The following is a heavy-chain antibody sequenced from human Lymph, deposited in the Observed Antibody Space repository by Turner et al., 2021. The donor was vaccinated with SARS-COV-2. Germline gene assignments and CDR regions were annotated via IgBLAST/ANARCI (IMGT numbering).Heavy chain of an antibody. D-gene: IGHD6-13*01. CDR3: ARVRSAAGFWCFDL. J-gene: IGHJ2*01. V-gene: IGHV4-31*03. Sequence: QVQLQESGPGLVKPSQTLSLTCTVAGGSISSGGYYWSWIRQHPGKGMEWIGYFYYSGSTYYNPSLKSRVTISVDTSKNQFSLKLSSVTAADTAVYYCARVRSAAGFWCFDLWGRGTLVTVSS. CDR2: FYYSGST. CDR1: GGSISSGGYY.